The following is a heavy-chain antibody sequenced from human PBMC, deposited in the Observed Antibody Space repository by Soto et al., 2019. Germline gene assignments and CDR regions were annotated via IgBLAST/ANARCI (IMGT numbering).Heavy chain of an antibody. Sequence: QSGGSLRLSCAASGFTFSSYGMHWVRQAPGKGLEWVAVISYDGSNKYYADSVKGRFTISRDNSKNTLYLQMNSLRAEDTAVYYCAKGPTVTPAAGGLDVWGQGTTVTVSS. V-gene: IGHV3-30*18. CDR3: AKGPTVTPAAGGLDV. CDR1: GFTFSSYG. J-gene: IGHJ6*02. D-gene: IGHD4-4*01. CDR2: ISYDGSNK.